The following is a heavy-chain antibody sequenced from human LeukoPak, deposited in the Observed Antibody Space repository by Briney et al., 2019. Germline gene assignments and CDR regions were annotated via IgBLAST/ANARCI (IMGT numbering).Heavy chain of an antibody. D-gene: IGHD3-3*01. CDR1: GYTFTDYY. CDR3: SRRGDFQAFDY. Sequence: ASVKVSCKASGYTFTDYYIHWVRQAPGQGLEWMGWIGPNTGDTDSAQEFQGRVTMTRDTSITTAYMELNRLTSDDAAVYYCSRRGDFQAFDYWGQGTLVTVSS. CDR2: IGPNTGDT. V-gene: IGHV1-2*02. J-gene: IGHJ4*02.